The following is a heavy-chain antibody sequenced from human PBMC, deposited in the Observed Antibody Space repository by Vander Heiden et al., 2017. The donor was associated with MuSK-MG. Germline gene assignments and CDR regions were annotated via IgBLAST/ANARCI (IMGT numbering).Heavy chain of an antibody. CDR3: AREGVHYYYYYYMDV. D-gene: IGHD3-10*01. Sequence: QVQLVQSGAEVKKPGSSVKVSCKASGGTFRSYAISWVRQAPGQGLEWMGGIIPILGIANYAQKFQGRVTITADKSTSTAYMELSSLRSEDTAVYYCAREGVHYYYYYYMDVWGKGTTVTVSS. J-gene: IGHJ6*03. CDR2: IIPILGIA. CDR1: GGTFRSYA. V-gene: IGHV1-69*10.